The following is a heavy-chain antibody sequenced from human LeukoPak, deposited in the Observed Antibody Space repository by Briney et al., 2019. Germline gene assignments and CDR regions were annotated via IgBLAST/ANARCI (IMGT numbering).Heavy chain of an antibody. Sequence: SETLSLTCTVSGGSISSNYWSWIRQPAGQGLEWIGRIYTSGSTNSNPSLKSRVTMSVDTSKNQFSLKLSSVTAADTAVYYCARLQRANYYYYMDVWGKGTTVTVSS. CDR2: IYTSGST. CDR1: GGSISSNY. J-gene: IGHJ6*03. CDR3: ARLQRANYYYYMDV. V-gene: IGHV4-4*07.